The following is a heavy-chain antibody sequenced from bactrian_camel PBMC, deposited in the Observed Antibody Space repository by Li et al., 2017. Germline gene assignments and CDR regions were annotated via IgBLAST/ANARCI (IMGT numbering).Heavy chain of an antibody. CDR3: AAEEENCRSSYLPVASEEYSY. Sequence: HVQLVESGGGSVQAGGSLRLSCAASGYMDSASTCVAWFRQVPGKERERVAAIYSYYVTTYYADFVKGRFTISQDNAKNTLYLQMNSLKSDDTGMYYCAAEEENCRSSYLPVASEEYSYWGPGTQVTVS. CDR1: GYMDSASTC. J-gene: IGHJ4*01. V-gene: IGHV3S54*01. D-gene: IGHD2*01. CDR2: IYSYYVTT.